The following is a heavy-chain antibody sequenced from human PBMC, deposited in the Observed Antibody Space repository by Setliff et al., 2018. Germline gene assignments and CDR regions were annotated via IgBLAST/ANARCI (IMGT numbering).Heavy chain of an antibody. V-gene: IGHV1-3*01. J-gene: IGHJ4*02. CDR1: GYTFTSYA. CDR2: INAGNGNT. Sequence: ASVKVSCKASGYTFTSYAMHWVRQAPGQRLEWMGWINAGNGNTGYAQKFQGRVTMTRDTSTSTVYMEVSSLRSEDTAVYYCARDTNTWSFDYWGQGTLVTVSS. D-gene: IGHD2-8*01. CDR3: ARDTNTWSFDY.